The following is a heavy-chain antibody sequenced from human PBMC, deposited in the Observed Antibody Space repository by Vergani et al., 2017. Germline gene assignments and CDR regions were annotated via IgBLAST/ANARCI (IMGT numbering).Heavy chain of an antibody. V-gene: IGHV3-23*04. J-gene: IGHJ6*02. CDR1: GFTFDDYA. CDR2: ISGSGGST. CDR3: AKDPGRPDTLYYYYYGMDV. Sequence: EVQLVESGGGLVQPGRSLRLSCAASGFTFDDYAMHWVRQPPGKGLEWVSGISGSGGSTYYADSVKGRFTISRDNSKNTLYLQMNSLRAEDTAVYYCAKDPGRPDTLYYYYYGMDVWGQGTTVTVSS.